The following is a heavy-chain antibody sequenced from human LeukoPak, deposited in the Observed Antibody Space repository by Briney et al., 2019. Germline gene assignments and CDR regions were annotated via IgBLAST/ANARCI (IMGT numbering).Heavy chain of an antibody. CDR1: GFTFSSYT. J-gene: IGHJ4*02. Sequence: SGGSLRLSCAASGFTFSSYTMNWVRQAPGKGLEWVSSISSSSSYIYYADSVKGRFTISRDNAKKSLFLQMNSLRAEDTAVYYCASATTYDILTGYSDYWGQGTLVTVSS. D-gene: IGHD3-9*01. CDR2: ISSSSSYI. CDR3: ASATTYDILTGYSDY. V-gene: IGHV3-21*01.